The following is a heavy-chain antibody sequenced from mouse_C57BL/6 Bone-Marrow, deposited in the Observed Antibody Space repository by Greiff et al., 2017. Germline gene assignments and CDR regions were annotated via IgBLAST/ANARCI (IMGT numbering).Heavy chain of an antibody. V-gene: IGHV1-55*01. J-gene: IGHJ2*01. CDR1: GYTFTSYW. CDR3: ARWGPLGRGFDY. D-gene: IGHD4-1*01. CDR2: IYPTSGRT. Sequence: QVQLQQPGAELVKPGASVKMSCKASGYTFTSYWITWVKQRPGQGLEWIGDIYPTSGRTNYNEKFKGKAILTVDTSSNTAYMQLSSLTSEDSAVFYCARWGPLGRGFDYWGQGTTLTVSS.